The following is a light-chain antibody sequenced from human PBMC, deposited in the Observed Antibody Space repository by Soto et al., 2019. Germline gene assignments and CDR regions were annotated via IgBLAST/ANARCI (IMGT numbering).Light chain of an antibody. V-gene: IGKV3-20*01. CDR1: QSVSNIY. CDR3: QQYDNSLHT. J-gene: IGKJ2*01. CDR2: GTS. Sequence: EIVLTQSPGTLSLSPGERATLSCRASQSVSNIYLAWYQQKPGQAPRLLIYGTSSRATGIPDRFSGSGSGTDFTLTISRLEPEDFAVYYCQQYDNSLHTFGQGTKLEIK.